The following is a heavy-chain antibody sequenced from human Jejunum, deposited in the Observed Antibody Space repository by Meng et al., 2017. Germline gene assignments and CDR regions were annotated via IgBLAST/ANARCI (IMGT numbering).Heavy chain of an antibody. Sequence: VQLVPSESELKKPGASVKVSCMASAYTFTNYDINWVRQAPGQGLEWMGWINTKTGNPMYAQGFTGRFVFSLDTSVSTAHLHISTLTPEDTAVYYCATSGGGFDYWGQGTLVTVSS. J-gene: IGHJ4*02. CDR2: INTKTGNP. V-gene: IGHV7-4-1*02. CDR3: ATSGGGFDY. CDR1: AYTFTNYD. D-gene: IGHD1-26*01.